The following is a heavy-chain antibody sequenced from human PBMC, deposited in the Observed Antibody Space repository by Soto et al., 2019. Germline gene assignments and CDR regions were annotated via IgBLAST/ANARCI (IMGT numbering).Heavy chain of an antibody. CDR2: TRNKGNSYTT. Sequence: PAEPLKLSCGCTGFPFSEHYKDWVRVAPGKGLEWVGRTRNKGNSYTTEYAASVKGRFTISRDESNNSLYLQMNRLKTGDTAFYYCAFVAATRYDWGQETLVTFSS. D-gene: IGHD1-26*01. CDR1: GFPFSEHY. J-gene: IGHJ4*02. V-gene: IGHV3-72*01. CDR3: AFVAATRYD.